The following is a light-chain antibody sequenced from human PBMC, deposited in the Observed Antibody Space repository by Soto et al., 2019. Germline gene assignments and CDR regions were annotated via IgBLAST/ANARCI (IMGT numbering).Light chain of an antibody. V-gene: IGKV3-20*01. CDR2: DAS. CDR1: QRITTY. CDR3: QQYEISPPIT. J-gene: IGKJ5*01. Sequence: EIVLTQSPATLSLSPGARATLSCRASQRITTYLAWYQQKPGQAPRLLIYDASRTATDIPDRFSGSGSGTDFTLTITRLEPEDFAMYYCQQYEISPPITFGQGTRLEIK.